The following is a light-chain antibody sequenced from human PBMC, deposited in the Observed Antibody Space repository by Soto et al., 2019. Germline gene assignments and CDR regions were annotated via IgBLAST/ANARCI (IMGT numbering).Light chain of an antibody. CDR3: QQYGSSPWT. J-gene: IGKJ1*01. CDR2: GAS. Sequence: EIVLTQSPATLSVSPGERGTLSCRASQSVSNSYLAWYQQKPGQAPRLLIYGASSRATGIPDRFSGSGSGTDFTLTISRLEPEDFAVYYCQQYGSSPWTFGQGTKVDIK. CDR1: QSVSNSY. V-gene: IGKV3-20*01.